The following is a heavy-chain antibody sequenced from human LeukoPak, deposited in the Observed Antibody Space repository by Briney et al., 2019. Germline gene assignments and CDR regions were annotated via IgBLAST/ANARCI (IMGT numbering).Heavy chain of an antibody. CDR2: INPNSGGT. J-gene: IGHJ4*02. CDR3: ARATGDSIGGWEDY. CDR1: VYTFTGYY. V-gene: IGHV1-2*06. Sequence: ASVKVSCKASVYTFTGYYMHWVRQAPGQGLEWMGRINPNSGGTDYAQKFQGRVSMTRDTSISTAYMELSSLRSDDTAVYYCARATGDSIGGWEDYWGQGTLVTVSS. D-gene: IGHD6-19*01.